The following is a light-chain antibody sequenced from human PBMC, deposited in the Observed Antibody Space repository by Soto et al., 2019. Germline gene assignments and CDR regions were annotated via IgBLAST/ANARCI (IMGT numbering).Light chain of an antibody. Sequence: EIVLTQSPGTLSLSPGERATLSCRASQSVSSSHLGWYQQKPGQAPRLLIYDTSSRATGIPERFSGSGSGTTFPLTISRLEPEDFAVYYCQQYETSSWTFGQGSKVEMK. J-gene: IGKJ1*01. V-gene: IGKV3-20*01. CDR3: QQYETSSWT. CDR1: QSVSSSH. CDR2: DTS.